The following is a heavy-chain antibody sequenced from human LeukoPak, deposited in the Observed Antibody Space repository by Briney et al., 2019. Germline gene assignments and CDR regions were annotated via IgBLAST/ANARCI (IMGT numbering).Heavy chain of an antibody. Sequence: GGSLRLSCAASGFTFSNSAMSWVRQAPGKGLEWVSTLSGSGITTYYADSVKGRFTISRDNSKDTLYLQMNSLRAEDTAVYYCAKGIYSSGWSYFDYWGHGTLVTVSS. CDR1: GFTFSNSA. V-gene: IGHV3-23*01. CDR3: AKGIYSSGWSYFDY. CDR2: LSGSGITT. D-gene: IGHD6-19*01. J-gene: IGHJ4*01.